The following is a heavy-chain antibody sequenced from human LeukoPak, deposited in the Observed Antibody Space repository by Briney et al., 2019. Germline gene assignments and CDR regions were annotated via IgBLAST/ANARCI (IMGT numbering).Heavy chain of an antibody. J-gene: IGHJ5*02. CDR3: ARDPSSGWYLKGWFDP. V-gene: IGHV3-21*01. D-gene: IGHD6-19*01. Sequence: PGGSLRLSCAASGFTFSSYSMNWVRQAPGKGLEWVSSISSSSNYIYYADSVKGRFTISRDNAKNSLYLQMNSLRAEDTAVYCCARDPSSGWYLKGWFDPGAREPWSPSPQ. CDR2: ISSSSNYI. CDR1: GFTFSSYS.